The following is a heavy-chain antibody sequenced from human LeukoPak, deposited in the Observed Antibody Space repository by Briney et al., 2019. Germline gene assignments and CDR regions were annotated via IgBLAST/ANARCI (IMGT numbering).Heavy chain of an antibody. Sequence: QAAETVSLVCTVSAGSITDDYWECVRQPPGKGREWLAYVHSSGNSNHNPSLKSRVTISVDTSKNHLSLRLTAVTAADTAVYYCARRPASRLTFDYWGHGTLVTVSS. J-gene: IGHJ4*01. CDR2: VHSSGNS. CDR1: AGSITDDY. D-gene: IGHD2-2*01. CDR3: ARRPASRLTFDY. V-gene: IGHV4-59*01.